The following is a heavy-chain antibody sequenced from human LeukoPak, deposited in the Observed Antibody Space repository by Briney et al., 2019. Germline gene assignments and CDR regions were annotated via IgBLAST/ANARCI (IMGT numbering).Heavy chain of an antibody. Sequence: ASVKVSCKASGYTFTGYYMHWVRQAPGQGLEWMGRINPNSGSTNYAQKFQGRVTMTRDTSISTAYMELSSLRSEDTAVYYCARDPSGYDFWFDPWGQGTLVTVSS. CDR1: GYTFTGYY. CDR3: ARDPSGYDFWFDP. V-gene: IGHV1-2*06. D-gene: IGHD5-12*01. CDR2: INPNSGST. J-gene: IGHJ5*02.